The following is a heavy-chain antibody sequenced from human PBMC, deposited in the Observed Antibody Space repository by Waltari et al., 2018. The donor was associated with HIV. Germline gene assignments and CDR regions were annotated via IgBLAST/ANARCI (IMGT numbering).Heavy chain of an antibody. J-gene: IGHJ6*02. CDR1: GLTFSAYS. CDR2: ISATGTTI. D-gene: IGHD2-15*01. Sequence: EVQLVESGGKLVQPGGSIRLSCLHSGLTFSAYSINWVRQGPGKGLELFAYISATGTTIFYANAVKCRFTVSRDNVENSLYLDMSSLRAEDTGDYYCARCETVVTPFIDKYLGLDVWGPGTTVTVSS. V-gene: IGHV3-48*01. CDR3: ARCETVVTPFIDKYLGLDV.